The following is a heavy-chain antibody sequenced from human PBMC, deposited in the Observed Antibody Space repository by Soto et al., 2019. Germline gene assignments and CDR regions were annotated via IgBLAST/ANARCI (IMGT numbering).Heavy chain of an antibody. J-gene: IGHJ3*02. CDR2: ISGSVGST. CDR3: AKDRSPFIAARQIPAFDI. D-gene: IGHD6-6*01. Sequence: GGSLRLSCAASGFTFSSYAMSWVRQAPGKGLEWVSAISGSVGSTYYADSVKGRFTISRDNSKNTLYLQMNSLRAEDTAVYYCAKDRSPFIAARQIPAFDIWGQGTMVTVSS. V-gene: IGHV3-23*01. CDR1: GFTFSSYA.